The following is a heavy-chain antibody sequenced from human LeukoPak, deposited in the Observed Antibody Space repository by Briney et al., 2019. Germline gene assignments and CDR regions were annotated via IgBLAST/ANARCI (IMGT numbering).Heavy chain of an antibody. CDR3: ARDPLLYYYGSGSHFDY. V-gene: IGHV1-69*05. J-gene: IGHJ4*02. D-gene: IGHD3-10*01. CDR1: GGTFSSYA. Sequence: ASVKVSCKASGGTFSSYAISWVRQAPGQGLEWMGGIIPIFGTANYAQKFQGRVTITTDTSTSTAYMELRSLRSDDTAVYYCARDPLLYYYGSGSHFDYWGQGTLVTVSS. CDR2: IIPIFGTA.